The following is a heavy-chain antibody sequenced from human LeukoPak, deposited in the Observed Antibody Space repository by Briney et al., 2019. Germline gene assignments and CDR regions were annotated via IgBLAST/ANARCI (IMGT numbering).Heavy chain of an antibody. J-gene: IGHJ4*02. CDR3: AKDWAIFGVVIIPTKKYYFDY. Sequence: GGSLRLSCAASGFTFSSYGMHWVRQAPGKGLEWVAVISYDGSNKYYADSVKGRFTISRDNSKNTLYLQMNSLRAEDTAVYYCAKDWAIFGVVIIPTKKYYFDYWGQGTLVTVSS. D-gene: IGHD3-3*01. CDR1: GFTFSSYG. V-gene: IGHV3-30*18. CDR2: ISYDGSNK.